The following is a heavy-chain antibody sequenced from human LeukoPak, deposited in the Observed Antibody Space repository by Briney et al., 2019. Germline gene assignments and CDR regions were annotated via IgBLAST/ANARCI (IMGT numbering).Heavy chain of an antibody. V-gene: IGHV3-30*18. CDR3: AKGSGDGGDYFDY. D-gene: IGHD7-27*01. J-gene: IGHJ4*02. CDR2: ISYDGSNK. Sequence: AGGSLRLSCAASGFTFSSYAMSWVRQAPGKGLEWVAVISYDGSNKYYADSVKGRFTISRDNSKNTLYLQMNSLRAEDTAVYYCAKGSGDGGDYFDYWGQGTLVTVSS. CDR1: GFTFSSYA.